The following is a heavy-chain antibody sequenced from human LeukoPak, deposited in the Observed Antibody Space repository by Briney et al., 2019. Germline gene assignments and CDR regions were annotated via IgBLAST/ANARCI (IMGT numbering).Heavy chain of an antibody. J-gene: IGHJ5*02. CDR1: GYTFTGYY. V-gene: IGHV1-2*02. CDR3: ARDLGDGYGNWFDP. CDR2: INPNSGGT. Sequence: GASVKVSCKASGYTFTGYYMHWVRQAPGQGLEWMGWINPNSGGTNYAQKFQGRVTMTRDTSISTAYMELSRLRSDDTAVYYCARDLGDGYGNWFDPWGQGTLVTVSS. D-gene: IGHD5-24*01.